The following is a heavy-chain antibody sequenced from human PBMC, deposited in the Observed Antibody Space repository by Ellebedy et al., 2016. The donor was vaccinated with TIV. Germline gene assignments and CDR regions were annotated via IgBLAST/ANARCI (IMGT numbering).Heavy chain of an antibody. CDR2: IYYSGST. CDR3: ASEVVVVPAAIRHDAFDI. CDR1: GGSISSSSYY. D-gene: IGHD2-2*01. Sequence: SETLSLXCTVSGGSISSSSYYWGWIRQPPGKGLEWIGSIYYSGSTYYNPSLKSRVTISVDTSKNQFSLKLSSVTAADTAVYYCASEVVVVPAAIRHDAFDIWGQGTMVTVSS. V-gene: IGHV4-39*01. J-gene: IGHJ3*02.